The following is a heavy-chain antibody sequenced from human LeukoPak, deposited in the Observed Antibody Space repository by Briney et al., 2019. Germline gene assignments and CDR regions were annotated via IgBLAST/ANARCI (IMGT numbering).Heavy chain of an antibody. Sequence: GGSLRLSCAASGFTFSSYAMHWVRQAPGKGLEWVVVISYDGSNKYYADSVKGRFTISRDNSKNTLYLQMNSLRAEDTAVYYCAREGMTRHIVVVYFDYWGPGTLVTVSS. V-gene: IGHV3-30*04. D-gene: IGHD2-21*01. CDR3: AREGMTRHIVVVYFDY. J-gene: IGHJ4*02. CDR2: ISYDGSNK. CDR1: GFTFSSYA.